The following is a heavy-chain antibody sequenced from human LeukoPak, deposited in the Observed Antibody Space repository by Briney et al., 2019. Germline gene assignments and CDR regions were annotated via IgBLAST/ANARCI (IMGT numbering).Heavy chain of an antibody. CDR1: GYTFTGYY. CDR3: ARASVLARHFGY. Sequence: ASVKVSCKASGYTFTGYYMHWVRQAPGQGLEWMGWINPNSGGTNYAQKFQGRVTMTRDMSTGTVYMELSSLRSEDTAVYYCARASVLARHFGYWGQGTLVTVSS. J-gene: IGHJ4*02. V-gene: IGHV1-2*02. D-gene: IGHD6-6*01. CDR2: INPNSGGT.